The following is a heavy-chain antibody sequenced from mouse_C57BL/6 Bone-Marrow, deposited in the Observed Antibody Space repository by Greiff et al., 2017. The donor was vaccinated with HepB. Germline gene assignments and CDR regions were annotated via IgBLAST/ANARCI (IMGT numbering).Heavy chain of an antibody. V-gene: IGHV5-16*01. J-gene: IGHJ2*01. CDR1: GFTFSDYY. Sequence: EVKLVESEGGLVQPGSPMKLSCTASGFTFSDYYMAWVRQVPEKGLEWVANINYDGSSTYYLDSLKSRFIISRDNAKNILYLQMSSLKSEDTATYYCAREDTTVVLDYWGQGTTLTVSS. D-gene: IGHD1-1*01. CDR3: AREDTTVVLDY. CDR2: INYDGSST.